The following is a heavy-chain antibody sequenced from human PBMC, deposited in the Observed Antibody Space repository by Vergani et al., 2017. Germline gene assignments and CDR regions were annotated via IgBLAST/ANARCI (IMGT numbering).Heavy chain of an antibody. D-gene: IGHD2-15*01. CDR3: AKHHXVVVAAPVYNWFDP. J-gene: IGHJ5*02. CDR1: GFSFTTYA. Sequence: EVQLLESGGDLVQPGGSLRLSCAASGFSFTTYAMSWVRQAPGKGLEWVSTINTNGDYTRYGDSVKGRFTISRDNSKSTLYLQMNSLRAEDTAIYYCAKHHXVVVAAPVYNWFDPWGQGTLVTVSS. CDR2: INTNGDYT. V-gene: IGHV3-23*01.